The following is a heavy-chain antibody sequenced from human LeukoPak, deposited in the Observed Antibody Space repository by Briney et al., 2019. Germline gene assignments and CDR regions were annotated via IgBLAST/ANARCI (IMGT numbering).Heavy chain of an antibody. CDR1: GYTFTTYG. CDR3: TRDFVLLTSYDVVEN. V-gene: IGHV1-18*01. J-gene: IGHJ4*02. Sequence: ASVKVSCKASGYTFTTYGISWVRQAPGQGLEWMGWINANNGDTHYAQKLQGRITMTTDTSTSTVYMELRSLRSDDTAVYYCTRDFVLLTSYDVVENWGQGTLVTVSS. CDR2: INANNGDT. D-gene: IGHD5-12*01.